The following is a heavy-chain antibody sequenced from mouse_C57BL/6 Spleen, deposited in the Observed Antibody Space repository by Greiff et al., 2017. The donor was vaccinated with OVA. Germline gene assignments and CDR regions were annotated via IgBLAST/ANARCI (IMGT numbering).Heavy chain of an antibody. CDR3: ARSLSSALRAGWYFDV. V-gene: IGHV2-2*01. Sequence: VKLQQSGPGLVQPSQSLSITCTVSGFSLTSYGVHWVRQSPGKGLEWLGVIWSGGSTDYNAAFISRLSISKDNSKSQVFFKRNSLQDDETAIYDCARSLSSALRAGWYFDVWGTGTTVTVSS. J-gene: IGHJ1*03. CDR2: IWSGGST. CDR1: GFSLTSYG. D-gene: IGHD3-3*01.